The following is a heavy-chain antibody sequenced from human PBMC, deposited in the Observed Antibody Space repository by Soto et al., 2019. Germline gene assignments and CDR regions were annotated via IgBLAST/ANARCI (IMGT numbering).Heavy chain of an antibody. J-gene: IGHJ2*01. Sequence: EVQLVESGGGLVQPGGSLKLSCAASGFTFSGSAMHWVRQASGKGLEWVGRIRSKANSYATAYAASVKGRFTISRDDSKNTEYLQMNSLKTEDTAVYYCTSPAYIAAAGTTRYFDLWGRGTLVTVSS. V-gene: IGHV3-73*02. D-gene: IGHD6-13*01. CDR1: GFTFSGSA. CDR2: IRSKANSYAT. CDR3: TSPAYIAAAGTTRYFDL.